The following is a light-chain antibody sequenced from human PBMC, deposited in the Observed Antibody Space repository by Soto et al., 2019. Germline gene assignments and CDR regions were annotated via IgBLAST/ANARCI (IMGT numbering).Light chain of an antibody. Sequence: EIVMTQSPAILSLSPGETATLSCRASQSVTTKLAWYQQRPGQTPRLLIYNASTRATAVPARFSGGGSVTEFSLTLSSLQSDDFGVYYCHQYNTWSPRFTFGPGTKVDIK. V-gene: IGKV3-15*01. CDR2: NAS. CDR3: HQYNTWSPRFT. J-gene: IGKJ3*01. CDR1: QSVTTK.